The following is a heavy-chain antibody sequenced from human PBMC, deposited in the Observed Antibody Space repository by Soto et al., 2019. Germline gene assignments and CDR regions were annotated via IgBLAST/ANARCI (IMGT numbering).Heavy chain of an antibody. CDR3: ARIPFYHSSSWPEDYYYGMDV. D-gene: IGHD6-13*01. Sequence: QVTLKESGPVLVQPTEPLTLTCTVSGFSLSNARMGVSWIRQPPGKALEWLAHIFSNDEKSYSTSLKSRLTISKDTAKSQVVLTMTNMDPVDTATYYCARIPFYHSSSWPEDYYYGMDVWGQGPTVTVSS. J-gene: IGHJ6*02. CDR2: IFSNDEK. CDR1: GFSLSNARMG. V-gene: IGHV2-26*01.